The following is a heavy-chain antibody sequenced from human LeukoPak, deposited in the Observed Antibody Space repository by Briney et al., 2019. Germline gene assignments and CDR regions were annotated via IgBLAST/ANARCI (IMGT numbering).Heavy chain of an antibody. CDR1: GFTFDDYA. D-gene: IGHD3-10*01. J-gene: IGHJ4*02. V-gene: IGHV3-43*02. CDR2: ISGDGGST. CDR3: AKDRGSGSIY. Sequence: GGSLRLSCAASGFTFDDYAMHWVRQAPGKGLEWVSLISGDGGSTYYADSVKGRSTISRDNSKNSLYLQMNSLRSEDTALYYCAKDRGSGSIYWGQGTLVTVSS.